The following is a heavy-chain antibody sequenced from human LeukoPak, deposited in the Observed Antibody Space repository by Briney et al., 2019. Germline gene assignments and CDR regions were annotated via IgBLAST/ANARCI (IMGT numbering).Heavy chain of an antibody. Sequence: GGSLRLSCAASEFSVGSNYMTWVRQAPGKGLQWIGFIRSSGTTQYAASVKGRFTISRDDSKSIAYLQMNSLKTEDTAVYYCTRDRFYVWFDPWGQGTLVTVSS. CDR1: EFSVGSNY. CDR3: TRDRFYVWFDP. D-gene: IGHD3-16*01. V-gene: IGHV3-49*04. CDR2: IRSSGTT. J-gene: IGHJ5*02.